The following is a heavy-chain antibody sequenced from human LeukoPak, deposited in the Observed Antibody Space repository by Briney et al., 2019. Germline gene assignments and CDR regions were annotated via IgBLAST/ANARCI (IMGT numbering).Heavy chain of an antibody. D-gene: IGHD2-15*01. CDR2: IYYSGST. CDR3: ARGGGGSPYYMDV. J-gene: IGHJ6*03. V-gene: IGHV4-59*01. CDR1: GGSISSYY. Sequence: SETLSLTCTVSGGSISSYYWSWIRQPPGKGLEWIGYIYYSGSTNYNPSLKSRVTISVDTSKNQFSLKLSSVTAADTAVYYCARGGGGSPYYMDVWGKGITVTISS.